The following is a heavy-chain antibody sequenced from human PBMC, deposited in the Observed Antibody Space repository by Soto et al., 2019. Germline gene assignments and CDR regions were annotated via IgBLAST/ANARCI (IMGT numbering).Heavy chain of an antibody. Sequence: LRLSYEANALPFSSHGIGRIRQAAEKGMEWVALISYDGSNKCYADSVNGLLTISRYNSKNTLYLQMNRLRAEDTVVYYGETDEANLTNLKLPCRMVAWCPGTLDT. D-gene: IGHD1-1*01. CDR1: ALPFSSHG. V-gene: IGHV3-30*03. CDR3: ETDEANLTNLKLPCRMVA. J-gene: IGHJ4*03. CDR2: ISYDGSNK.